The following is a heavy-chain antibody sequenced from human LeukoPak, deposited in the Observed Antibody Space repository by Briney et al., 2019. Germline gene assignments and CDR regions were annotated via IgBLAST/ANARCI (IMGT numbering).Heavy chain of an antibody. CDR2: ISSSSYI. D-gene: IGHD4-17*01. Sequence: PGGSLRLSXAASGFTFSSYSMNWVRQAPGKGIEWISSISSSSYIYYADSVKGRFTISRDNAKNSLYLQMNSLRAEDTAVYYCARGSGGDYLPSAFDIWGQGTMVTVSS. CDR1: GFTFSSYS. J-gene: IGHJ3*02. CDR3: ARGSGGDYLPSAFDI. V-gene: IGHV3-21*01.